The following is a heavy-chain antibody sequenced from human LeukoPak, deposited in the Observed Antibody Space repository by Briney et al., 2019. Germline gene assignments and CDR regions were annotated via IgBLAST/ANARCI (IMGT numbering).Heavy chain of an antibody. D-gene: IGHD6-25*01. Sequence: GGSLRLSCAASGFTFSSYGMHWVRQAPGKGLEWVAVIWYDGSNKYYADSVKGRFTISRDNSKNTLYLRMNSLRAEDTAVYYCARAGIAAPVDYWGQGTLVTVSS. CDR1: GFTFSSYG. CDR2: IWYDGSNK. CDR3: ARAGIAAPVDY. V-gene: IGHV3-33*08. J-gene: IGHJ4*02.